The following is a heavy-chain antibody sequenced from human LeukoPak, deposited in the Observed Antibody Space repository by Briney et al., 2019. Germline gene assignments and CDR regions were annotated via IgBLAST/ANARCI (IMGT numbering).Heavy chain of an antibody. V-gene: IGHV3-33*01. Sequence: GGSLRLSCAASGFTFSSYGMHWVRQAPGKGLEWVAVIWYDGSNKYYADSVKGRFTISRDNSKNTLYLQMNSLRAEDTAVYYCARAGDTAAPYYFDYWGQGTLVTVSS. CDR2: IWYDGSNK. D-gene: IGHD6-6*01. J-gene: IGHJ4*02. CDR3: ARAGDTAAPYYFDY. CDR1: GFTFSSYG.